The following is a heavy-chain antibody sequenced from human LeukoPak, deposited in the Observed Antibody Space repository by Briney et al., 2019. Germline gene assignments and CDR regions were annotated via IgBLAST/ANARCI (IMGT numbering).Heavy chain of an antibody. J-gene: IGHJ4*02. D-gene: IGHD3-10*01. CDR1: GGSISSYY. Sequence: TSSETLSLTCTVSGGSISSYYWSWIRQPAGKGLEWIGRIYTSGGTNYNPSLKSRVTMSVDTSKNQFSLKLSSVTAADTAVYYCARDADHYGSGSYLDYWGQGTLVTVSS. V-gene: IGHV4-4*07. CDR3: ARDADHYGSGSYLDY. CDR2: IYTSGGT.